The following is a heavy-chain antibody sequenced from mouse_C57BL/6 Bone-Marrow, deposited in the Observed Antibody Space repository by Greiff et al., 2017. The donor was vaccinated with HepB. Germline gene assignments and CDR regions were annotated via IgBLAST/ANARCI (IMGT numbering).Heavy chain of an antibody. CDR2: IDPSDSYT. V-gene: IGHV1-69*01. CDR3: ARDDYDGGRYFDY. CDR1: GYTFTSYW. J-gene: IGHJ2*01. D-gene: IGHD2-4*01. Sequence: QVQLQQPGAELVMPGASVKLSCKASGYTFTSYWMHWVKQRPGQGLEWIGEIDPSDSYTNYNQKFKGKSTLTVDKSSSTAYMQLSSLTSEDSAVYYCARDDYDGGRYFDYWGQGTTLTVSS.